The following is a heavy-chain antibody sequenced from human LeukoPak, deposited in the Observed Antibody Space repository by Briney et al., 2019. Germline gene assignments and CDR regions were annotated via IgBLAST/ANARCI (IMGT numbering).Heavy chain of an antibody. CDR2: IYNSGST. CDR1: GGPISGYY. J-gene: IGHJ4*02. Sequence: SETLSLTCTASGGPISGYYWIWIRQPPGKGLEWIGNIYNSGSTYYNPSLKSRVTISIDTSKNQFSLKLSPVTAADTAVYYCARRRPDTSMVDYWGQGTLVLVSS. CDR3: ARRRPDTSMVDY. D-gene: IGHD5-18*01. V-gene: IGHV4-59*08.